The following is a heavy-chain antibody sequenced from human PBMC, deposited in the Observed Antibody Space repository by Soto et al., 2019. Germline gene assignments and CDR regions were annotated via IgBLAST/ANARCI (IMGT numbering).Heavy chain of an antibody. J-gene: IGHJ4*02. CDR3: AKDGICIDGSCFPAFES. Sequence: EMQLLESGGGLVQPGGSLRLSCAASGFTFSSFAMSWVRQAPGKGLDWVSAISGSGGSTYSADSVKGRFTISRDNSKNTLYLQMSSLRGEDTAVYYCAKDGICIDGSCFPAFESLGQGTLVAVSS. D-gene: IGHD2-15*01. CDR1: GFTFSSFA. CDR2: ISGSGGST. V-gene: IGHV3-23*01.